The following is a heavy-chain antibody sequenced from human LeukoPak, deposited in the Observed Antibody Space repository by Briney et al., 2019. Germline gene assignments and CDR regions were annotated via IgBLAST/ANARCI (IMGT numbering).Heavy chain of an antibody. CDR1: GFTFSRSS. V-gene: IGHV3-21*01. CDR2: ITSSGSQT. Sequence: GGSLRLSCVGSGFTFSRSSMNWFRQAPGKGLEWVSSITSSGSQTYYADALKGRFIISRDNVKNSLYLQMSSLRAEDTAVYYCTRAIRATGTDSWGQGTLVTVSS. CDR3: TRAIRATGTDS. J-gene: IGHJ5*01. D-gene: IGHD6-13*01.